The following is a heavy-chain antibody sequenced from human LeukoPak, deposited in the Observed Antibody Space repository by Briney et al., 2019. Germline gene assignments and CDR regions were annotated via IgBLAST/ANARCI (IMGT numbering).Heavy chain of an antibody. Sequence: PSETLSLTCAVYGGSFSGYYWSWIRQPPGKGLEWIGEINHSGSTNYNPSLKSRVTISVDTSKNQFSLKLSSVTVADTAVYYCARFVVTPPLVDYWGQGTLVTVSS. CDR2: INHSGST. V-gene: IGHV4-34*01. CDR3: ARFVVTPPLVDY. D-gene: IGHD4-23*01. CDR1: GGSFSGYY. J-gene: IGHJ4*02.